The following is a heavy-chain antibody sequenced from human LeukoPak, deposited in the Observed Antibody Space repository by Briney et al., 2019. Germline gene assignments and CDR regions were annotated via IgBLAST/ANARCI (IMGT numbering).Heavy chain of an antibody. Sequence: GGSLRLSCAASEFTFSRYSVNWVRQAPGKGLEWVSCITGSSDYIFYADSVRGRFTISRDNAKNPLFLQMNSLRAEDTAVYYCAKFKGHYGDSEYYFDSWGQGTLVTVSS. CDR1: EFTFSRYS. J-gene: IGHJ4*02. V-gene: IGHV3-21*01. CDR3: AKFKGHYGDSEYYFDS. CDR2: ITGSSDYI. D-gene: IGHD3-10*01.